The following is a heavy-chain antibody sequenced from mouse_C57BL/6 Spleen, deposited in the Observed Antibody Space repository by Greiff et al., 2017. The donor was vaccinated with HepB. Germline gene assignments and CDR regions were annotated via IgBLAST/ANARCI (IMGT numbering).Heavy chain of an antibody. J-gene: IGHJ3*01. CDR1: GYTFTDYY. CDR3: ARWGYCGSFAY. D-gene: IGHD1-1*01. CDR2: INSNDGST. Sequence: QVQLMQPGTELVQPGASVKLSCKASGYTFTDYYMHWVNQRPGQGLEWIGNINSNDGSTYYKEKLKSKFTLTVDKSSSIPYMQISSLTSEDPAVYYGARWGYCGSFAYWGQGTLVTVSA. V-gene: IGHV1-53*01.